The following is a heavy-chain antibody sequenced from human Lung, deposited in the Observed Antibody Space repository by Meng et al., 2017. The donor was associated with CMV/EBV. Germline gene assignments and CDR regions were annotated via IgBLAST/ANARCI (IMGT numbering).Heavy chain of an antibody. Sequence: SXTXSLXCTVSGGSISSYFWSWIRQPPGKGLEWIGYIYYTGSTNYNPSLKSRVTISVDTSKKQFSLKLSSVTAADTAVYYCARGRDFGVVTPGYWGQGTLVTGSS. CDR3: ARGRDFGVVTPGY. V-gene: IGHV4-59*01. CDR1: GGSISSYF. CDR2: IYYTGST. D-gene: IGHD3-3*01. J-gene: IGHJ4*02.